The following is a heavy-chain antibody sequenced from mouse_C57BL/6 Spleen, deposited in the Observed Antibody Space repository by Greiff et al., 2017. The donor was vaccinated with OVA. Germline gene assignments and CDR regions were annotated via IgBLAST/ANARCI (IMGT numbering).Heavy chain of an antibody. J-gene: IGHJ4*01. CDR3: ARSLYSNYAMDY. Sequence: DVKLVESGGGLVQPGGSLSLSCAASGFTFTDYYMSWVRQPPGKALEWLGFIRNKANGYTTEYSASVKGRFTISRDNSQSILYLQMNALRAEDSATYYCARSLYSNYAMDYWGQGTSVTVSS. V-gene: IGHV7-3*01. D-gene: IGHD2-5*01. CDR1: GFTFTDYY. CDR2: IRNKANGYTT.